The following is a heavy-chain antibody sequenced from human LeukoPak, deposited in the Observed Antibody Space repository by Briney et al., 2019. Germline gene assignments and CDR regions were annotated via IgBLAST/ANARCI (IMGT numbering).Heavy chain of an antibody. CDR2: IYYSGST. CDR1: GGSISSSSYY. Sequence: SETLSLTCTVSGGSISSSSYYWGGIRQPPGRGLEWLGSIYYSGSTYYNPSLKSRVTISVDMSKNQFPLKLSSVTAADTAVYYCARLPIAAIRMGFDYWGQGTLVTVSS. V-gene: IGHV4-39*01. CDR3: ARLPIAAIRMGFDY. D-gene: IGHD6-25*01. J-gene: IGHJ4*02.